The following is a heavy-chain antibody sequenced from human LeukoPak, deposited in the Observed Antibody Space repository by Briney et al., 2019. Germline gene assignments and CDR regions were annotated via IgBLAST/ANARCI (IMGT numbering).Heavy chain of an antibody. V-gene: IGHV4-34*01. J-gene: IGHJ5*02. CDR3: ARATSAAPLET. D-gene: IGHD6-13*01. Sequence: KCSEALSLTCTVCGGFFSGYYYWWIRQPPGKGLEWIGKINHSGSTNYNPSLKSRVNISVDTSKNQFSLKLSSVTAADTAVYYCARATSAAPLETWDQGTLVTVSS. CDR2: INHSGST. CDR1: GGFFSGYY.